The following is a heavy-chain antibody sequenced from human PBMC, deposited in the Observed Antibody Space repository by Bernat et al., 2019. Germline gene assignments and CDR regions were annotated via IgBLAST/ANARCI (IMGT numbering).Heavy chain of an antibody. CDR1: GFTFSSYA. Sequence: EVQLLDSGGGLVQPGGSLRLSCTASGFTFSSYAMSWVRQAPGKGLEWVSAISGSGGSTYYADSVKGRFTISRDNSKNTLYLQMSSLRAEDTAIYYCAKSSALLVPVWFDPWGQGTLVTVSS. CDR3: AKSSALLVPVWFDP. J-gene: IGHJ5*02. D-gene: IGHD2-21*02. CDR2: ISGSGGST. V-gene: IGHV3-23*01.